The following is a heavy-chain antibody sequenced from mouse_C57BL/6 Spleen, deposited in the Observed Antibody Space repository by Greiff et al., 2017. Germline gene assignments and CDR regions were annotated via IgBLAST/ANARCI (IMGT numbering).Heavy chain of an antibody. V-gene: IGHV1-22*01. CDR2: INPNNGGT. Sequence: EVQGVESGPELVKPGASVKMSCKASGYTFTDYNMHWVKQSHGKSLEWIGYINPNNGGTSYNQKFKGKATLTVNKSSSTAYMELRSLTSEDSAVYYCARTYYEGAWFAYWGQGTLVTVSA. D-gene: IGHD2-10*01. CDR1: GYTFTDYN. CDR3: ARTYYEGAWFAY. J-gene: IGHJ3*01.